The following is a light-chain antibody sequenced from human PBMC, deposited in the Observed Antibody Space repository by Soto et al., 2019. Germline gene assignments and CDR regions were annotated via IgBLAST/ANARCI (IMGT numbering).Light chain of an antibody. CDR1: QSVSSN. Sequence: EIVITQAPATLSVSPGERATPSCRASQSVSSNLAWYQQKPGQAPSLLIYGASTRATGTPARFSGSGSGTEFTLTISSLQSEDFAVYYCQQYIRWPLTLGGGTKVDIK. CDR3: QQYIRWPLT. CDR2: GAS. J-gene: IGKJ4*01. V-gene: IGKV3-15*01.